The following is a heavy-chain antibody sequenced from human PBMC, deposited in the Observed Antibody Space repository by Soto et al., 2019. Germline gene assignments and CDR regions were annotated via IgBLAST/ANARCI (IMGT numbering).Heavy chain of an antibody. V-gene: IGHV1-18*01. D-gene: IGHD5-18*01. CDR3: ARHGGYSYEDYFDY. J-gene: IGHJ4*02. CDR1: GYTFTSYA. CDR2: ISAYNGNT. Sequence: QVQLVQSGAEVKKPGASVKVSCKASGYTFTSYAISWVRQAPGQGLEWMGWISAYNGNTNYAQKLQGRVTMTRDTSTSTDYMELRSLRSDDTAAYYCARHGGYSYEDYFDYWGQGTLVTVSS.